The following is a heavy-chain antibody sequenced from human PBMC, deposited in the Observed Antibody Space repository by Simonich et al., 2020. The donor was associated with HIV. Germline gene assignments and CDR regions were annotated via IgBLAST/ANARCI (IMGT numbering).Heavy chain of an antibody. CDR1: GVSFSDYY. Sequence: QVQLQQWDAGLLKPSETLSLTCAVYGVSFSDYYWSWIRQSPGQGLEWSGEINHSGNTHYNPPPKSRVTMSVDTSKNQFSLKWNSVTAADTAVYYCARHLGLAGSNCFDAWGQGTLVTVFS. J-gene: IGHJ5*02. CDR2: INHSGNT. V-gene: IGHV4-34*01. CDR3: ARHLGLAGSNCFDA. D-gene: IGHD6-19*01.